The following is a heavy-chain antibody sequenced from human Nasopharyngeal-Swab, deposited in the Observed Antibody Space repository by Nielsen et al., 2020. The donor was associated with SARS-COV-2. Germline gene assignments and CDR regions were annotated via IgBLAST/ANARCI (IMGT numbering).Heavy chain of an antibody. CDR3: ARVDRGGTYFSQYFYYMDV. V-gene: IGHV3-30*03. Sequence: VRQMPGKGLEWVAVISNDGSDKLYADSVKGRFSISRDTSKSAVYLQMNSLRGEDTALYYCARVDRGGTYFSQYFYYMDVWGTGTTVTVSS. J-gene: IGHJ6*03. D-gene: IGHD1-26*01. CDR2: ISNDGSDK.